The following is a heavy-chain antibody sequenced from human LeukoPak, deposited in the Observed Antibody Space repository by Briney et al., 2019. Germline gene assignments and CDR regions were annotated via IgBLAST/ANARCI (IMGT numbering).Heavy chain of an antibody. D-gene: IGHD3-22*01. CDR2: INWNGGST. Sequence: GSLRLSCAASGFTLDDYCMGWVRPAPREGLEWVSGINWNGGSTGYADSVKGRFTISRDNAKNSLYLQMNSLRAEDTALYYCARARAMIVVDTWGQGTLVTVSS. V-gene: IGHV3-20*04. J-gene: IGHJ5*02. CDR3: ARARAMIVVDT. CDR1: GFTLDDYC.